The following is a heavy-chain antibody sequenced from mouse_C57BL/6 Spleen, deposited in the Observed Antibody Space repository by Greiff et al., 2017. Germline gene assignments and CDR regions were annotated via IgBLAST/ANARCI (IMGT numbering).Heavy chain of an antibody. Sequence: VQLQQPGAELVKPGASVKMSCKASGYTFTSYWITWVKQRPGQGLEWIGDIYPGSGSTNYNEKFKSKATLTVDTSSSTAYMQLSSLTSEDSAVYNCAGGNSDYYAMDYWGHRTTVTVSS. V-gene: IGHV1-55*01. CDR2: IYPGSGST. CDR3: AGGNSDYYAMDY. CDR1: GYTFTSYW. D-gene: IGHD2-1*01. J-gene: IGHJ4*01.